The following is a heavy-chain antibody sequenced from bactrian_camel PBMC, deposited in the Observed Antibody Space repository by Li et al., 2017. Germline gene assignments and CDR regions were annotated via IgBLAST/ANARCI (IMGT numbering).Heavy chain of an antibody. CDR2: IDGGGGST. CDR1: GFTFSSYT. Sequence: VQLVESGGGLVQPGGSLRLSCAASGFTFSSYTMSWVRQAPGKGLEWVSAIDGGGGSTYYVDSVKGRFTISRDNAKNTLYLQLNSLEIEDTAMYYCVDREYNRGDWGQGTQVTVS. V-gene: IGHV3S31*01. J-gene: IGHJ4*01. CDR3: VDREYNRGD.